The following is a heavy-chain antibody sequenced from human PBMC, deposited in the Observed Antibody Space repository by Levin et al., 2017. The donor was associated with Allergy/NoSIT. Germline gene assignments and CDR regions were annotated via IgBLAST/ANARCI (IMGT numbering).Heavy chain of an antibody. D-gene: IGHD6-19*01. CDR3: TRVGSGWSYAFDI. CDR1: GFTFGDYA. V-gene: IGHV3-49*04. CDR2: IRSKAYGGTT. J-gene: IGHJ3*02. Sequence: GGSLRLSCTASGFTFGDYAMSWVRQAPGKGLEWVGFIRSKAYGGTTEYAASVKGRFTISRDDSKSIAYLQMNSLKTEDTAVYYCTRVGSGWSYAFDIWGQGTMVTVSS.